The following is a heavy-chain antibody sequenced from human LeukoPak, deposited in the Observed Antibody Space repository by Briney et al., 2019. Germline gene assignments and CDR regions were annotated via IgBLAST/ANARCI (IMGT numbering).Heavy chain of an antibody. CDR3: ATSIGVAVAFDF. CDR2: ISSSSSYM. CDR1: GFTFCSYS. J-gene: IGHJ4*02. Sequence: PGGSLRLSCAASGFTFCSYSMNWVRQAPGKGLEWVSSISSSSSYMYYADSVKGRFTISRDNAKNSLYLQMNSLKAEDTAIYYCATSIGVAVAFDFWGQGTLVTVSS. V-gene: IGHV3-21*04. D-gene: IGHD6-19*01.